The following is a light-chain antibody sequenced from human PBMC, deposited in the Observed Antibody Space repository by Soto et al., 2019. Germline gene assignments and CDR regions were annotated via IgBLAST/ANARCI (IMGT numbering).Light chain of an antibody. CDR2: GAS. CDR1: QNIYSY. V-gene: IGKV1-39*01. CDR3: QQSYTFPYT. J-gene: IGKJ2*01. Sequence: DIQVTQSPPSLSTSVGDRVTISCRASQNIYSYLHWYQQKPGKAPKILISGASNLQGGAPPRFSGSGSGTDFTLTISSLQPEDFATYFCQQSYTFPYTFGQGTKLEI.